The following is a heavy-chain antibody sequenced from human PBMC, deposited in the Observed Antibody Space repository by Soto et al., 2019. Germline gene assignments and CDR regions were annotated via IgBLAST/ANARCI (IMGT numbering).Heavy chain of an antibody. D-gene: IGHD5-12*01. V-gene: IGHV1-69*05. CDR1: GDIFSGYS. CDR3: ARDLGSGYDPGDY. CDR2: IIPIFGTT. J-gene: IGHJ4*02. Sequence: QVQLVQSGAEVKKPGSSVKVSCKTSGDIFSGYSISWVRQAPGQGLEWMGGIIPIFGTTNYAQRFHGRVTXTXDXPTSTVYMELYSLKAEDTAVYYCARDLGSGYDPGDYWGQGTLVTVSS.